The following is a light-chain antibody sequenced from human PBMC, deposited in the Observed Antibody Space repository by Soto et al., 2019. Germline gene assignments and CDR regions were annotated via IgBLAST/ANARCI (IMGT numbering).Light chain of an antibody. V-gene: IGKV3-20*01. CDR2: GAS. Sequence: IVLTQSPGTLSLSPGERATLSCRASQSVRNTYLAWYQQKPGQAPRLLIYGASSRATGISDRFSGSGSGTDFTLTISRLEPEDFAVYYCQEYGSSRTFGQGTKVEIK. J-gene: IGKJ1*01. CDR1: QSVRNTY. CDR3: QEYGSSRT.